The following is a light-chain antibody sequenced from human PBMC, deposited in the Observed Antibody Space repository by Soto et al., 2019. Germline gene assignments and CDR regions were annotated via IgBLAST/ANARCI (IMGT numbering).Light chain of an antibody. V-gene: IGKV3-20*01. CDR2: GAS. Sequence: EIVLTQSPGTLSLSPGERGSLSCRASQSVTSSYLAWYQQKPGQSPKLLIYGASSRADGVADRFSGSGSGTAVSIPNSRLEPADFAVYFCQQYGSSPYTFGQGTKLEIK. CDR3: QQYGSSPYT. CDR1: QSVTSSY. J-gene: IGKJ2*01.